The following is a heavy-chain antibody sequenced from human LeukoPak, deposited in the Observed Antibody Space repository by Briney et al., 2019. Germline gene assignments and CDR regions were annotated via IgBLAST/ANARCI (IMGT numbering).Heavy chain of an antibody. CDR3: ARLWSGYRPPDY. D-gene: IGHD3-3*01. CDR1: GGSTSGDSYY. V-gene: IGHV4-39*01. Sequence: SETLSLTCTVSGGSTSGDSYYWGWVRQPPGKGLEWIGSIYYSGSTYYNPSLKSRVTISVDTSKSQISLRLRSVTAADTAIYYCARLWSGYRPPDYWGQGTLVTVSS. J-gene: IGHJ4*02. CDR2: IYYSGST.